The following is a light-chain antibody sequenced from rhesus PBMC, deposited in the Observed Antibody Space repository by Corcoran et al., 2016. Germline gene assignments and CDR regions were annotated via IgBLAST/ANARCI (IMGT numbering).Light chain of an antibody. CDR2: DVS. CDR1: QSHLDSDDGYTL. J-gene: IGKJ4*01. CDR3: LRSLEFPLT. Sequence: DIVMTQTPLSLPVTPGEPASISCRSSQSHLDSDDGYTLLDWYLQKPGQSPQLLIYDVSSRAPGVPDRFSGSGSDTDFTLRISRVEAEDFGVYCCLRSLEFPLTFGGGTKVDI. V-gene: IGKV2-104*02.